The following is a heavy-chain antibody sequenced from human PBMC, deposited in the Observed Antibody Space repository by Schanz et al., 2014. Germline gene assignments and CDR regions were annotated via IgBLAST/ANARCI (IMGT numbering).Heavy chain of an antibody. D-gene: IGHD6-13*01. V-gene: IGHV3-33*08. J-gene: IGHJ4*01. Sequence: QVQLVESGGGVVQPGRSLRLSCAASGFTFSSYAMHWVRQAPGKGLEWVAVIWYDENNKYYADSVKGRFTMSRDNSKNTLYLQMNSLRAEDTAVYYCAREQIMAAAGLVDYWGHGTLVTVSS. CDR3: AREQIMAAAGLVDY. CDR2: IWYDENNK. CDR1: GFTFSSYA.